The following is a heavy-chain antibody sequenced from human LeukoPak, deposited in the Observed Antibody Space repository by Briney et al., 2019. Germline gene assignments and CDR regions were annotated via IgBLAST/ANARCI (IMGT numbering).Heavy chain of an antibody. V-gene: IGHV1-24*01. Sequence: ASVKVSCKASGYSFTSYYMHWVRQAPGKGLEWMGGFDPEDGETIYAQKFQGRVTMTEDTSTDTAYMELSSLRSEDTAVYYCATGVPPYSSGWYYYYYGMDVWGQGTTVTVSS. D-gene: IGHD6-19*01. CDR3: ATGVPPYSSGWYYYYYGMDV. CDR1: GYSFTSYY. CDR2: FDPEDGET. J-gene: IGHJ6*02.